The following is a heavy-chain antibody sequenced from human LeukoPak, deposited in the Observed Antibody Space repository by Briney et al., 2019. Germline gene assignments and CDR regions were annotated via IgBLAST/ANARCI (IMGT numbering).Heavy chain of an antibody. V-gene: IGHV1-18*01. CDR3: ARWDPYYYYMDV. J-gene: IGHJ6*03. CDR2: ISAYNGNI. CDR1: GYTFTSYG. Sequence: ASVKVSCKASGYTFTSYGISWVRQAPGQGLEWMGWISAYNGNINYAQKLQGRVTMTTDTSTSTAYMELRSLRSDDTAVYYCARWDPYYYYMDVWGKGTTVTVSS. D-gene: IGHD1-26*01.